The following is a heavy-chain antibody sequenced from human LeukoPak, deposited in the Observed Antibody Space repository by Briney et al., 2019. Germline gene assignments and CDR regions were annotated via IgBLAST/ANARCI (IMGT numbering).Heavy chain of an antibody. V-gene: IGHV3-30*01. CDR3: ARDKDDFWSGIDY. D-gene: IGHD3-3*01. CDR1: GFTFSSYA. J-gene: IGHJ4*02. CDR2: ISYDGSNK. Sequence: PGRSLRLSCAASGFTFSSYAMHWVRQAPGKGLEWVAVISYDGSNKYYADSVKGRFTISRDSSKNTLYLQMNSLRAEDTAVYYCARDKDDFWSGIDYWGQGTLVTVSS.